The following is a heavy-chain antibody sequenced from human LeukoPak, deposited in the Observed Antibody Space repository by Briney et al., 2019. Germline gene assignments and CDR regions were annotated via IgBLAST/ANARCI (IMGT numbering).Heavy chain of an antibody. Sequence: SETLSLTCTVSGGSISNSSYYWGWLRQPPGKGLEWIGSISYSGSTYYNPSRKSRVTISVDTYKNQFSLKLSSVTAADTAVYYCARDWGVGATPFDYWGQGTLVTVSS. CDR1: GGSISNSSYY. J-gene: IGHJ4*02. CDR2: ISYSGST. CDR3: ARDWGVGATPFDY. V-gene: IGHV4-39*07. D-gene: IGHD1-26*01.